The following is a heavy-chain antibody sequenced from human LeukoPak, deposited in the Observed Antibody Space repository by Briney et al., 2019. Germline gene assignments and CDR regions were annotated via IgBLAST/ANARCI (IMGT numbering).Heavy chain of an antibody. CDR2: ISWNNNKI. V-gene: IGHV3-9*01. J-gene: IGHJ4*02. CDR1: GFTFDDYA. CDR3: AKGMFHDSSGYYSQPFDY. Sequence: GGSLRLSCAASGFTFDDYAVHWVRQAPGKGLEWVSAISWNNNKIGYADSVKGRFTISRDNAKNSLYLQMNSLRAEDTALYYCAKGMFHDSSGYYSQPFDYWGQGTLVTVSS. D-gene: IGHD3-22*01.